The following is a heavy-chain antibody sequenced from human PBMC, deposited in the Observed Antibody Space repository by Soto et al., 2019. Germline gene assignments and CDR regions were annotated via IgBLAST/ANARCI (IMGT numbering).Heavy chain of an antibody. D-gene: IGHD6-13*01. J-gene: IGHJ6*03. CDR1: GFTFDDYA. CDR2: ISWNSGRI. V-gene: IGHV3-9*01. Sequence: GGSLRLSCAASGFTFDDYAMHWVRQAPGKGLEWVSGISWNSGRIGYADSVKGRFTISRDNAKNSLYLQMNSLRAEDTALYYCAKETGGSSSYYYYYYMDVWGKGTTVTISS. CDR3: AKETGGSSSYYYYYYMDV.